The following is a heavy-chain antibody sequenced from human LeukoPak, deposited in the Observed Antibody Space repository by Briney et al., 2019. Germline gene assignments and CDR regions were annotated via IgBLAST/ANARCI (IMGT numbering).Heavy chain of an antibody. CDR3: ARTLVGATLIRFDY. V-gene: IGHV3-48*01. J-gene: IGHJ4*02. Sequence: PGESLRLSCAASGFTFSSYSMNWVRQAPGKGLEWVSYISSSSSTILYEDSVKGRFTISRDNSKNTLYLQMGSLRAEDMAVYYCARTLVGATLIRFDYWGQGTLVTVSS. CDR2: ISSSSSTI. D-gene: IGHD1-26*01. CDR1: GFTFSSYS.